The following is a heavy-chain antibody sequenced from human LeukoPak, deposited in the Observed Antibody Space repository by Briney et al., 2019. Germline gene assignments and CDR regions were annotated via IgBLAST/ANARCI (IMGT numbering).Heavy chain of an antibody. CDR2: IIPIFGTA. CDR1: GGTFSSYA. J-gene: IGHJ4*02. V-gene: IGHV1-69*06. CDR3: ARDSSGWYVMGDY. Sequence: SVKVSCKASGGTFSSYAISWVRQAPGQGLEWMGRIIPIFGTANYAQKLQGRVTITADKSTSTAYMELSSLRSEDTAVYYCARDSSGWYVMGDYWGQGTLVTVSS. D-gene: IGHD6-19*01.